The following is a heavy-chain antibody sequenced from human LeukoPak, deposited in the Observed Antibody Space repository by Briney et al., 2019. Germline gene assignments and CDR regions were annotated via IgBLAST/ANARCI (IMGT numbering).Heavy chain of an antibody. CDR2: IDYSGST. V-gene: IGHV4-39*01. CDR3: ARAHGNYDFWSGYLYYMDV. J-gene: IGHJ6*03. D-gene: IGHD3-3*01. CDR1: GGSISSSSYY. Sequence: TSETLSLTCTVSGGSISSSSYYWGWIRQPPGKGLEWIGSIDYSGSTYYNPSLKSRVTISVDTSKYQLSLKLSSVPAADTAVYYCARAHGNYDFWSGYLYYMDVWGKGTTVTVSS.